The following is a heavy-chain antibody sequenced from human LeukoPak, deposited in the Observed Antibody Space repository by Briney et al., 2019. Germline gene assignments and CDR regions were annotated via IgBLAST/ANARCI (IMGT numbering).Heavy chain of an antibody. V-gene: IGHV3-23*01. CDR2: ISGSGGST. Sequence: PGGSLRLSCAASGLPLSSHAMSWVRQAPGKGLEWVSAISGSGGSTYYADSVKARFTNSRDNSNNTLYLQMNSLRAEDNAVDYCAKDPEVGYSYGFDYWGQGTLVTVSS. D-gene: IGHD5-18*01. CDR1: GLPLSSHA. CDR3: AKDPEVGYSYGFDY. J-gene: IGHJ4*02.